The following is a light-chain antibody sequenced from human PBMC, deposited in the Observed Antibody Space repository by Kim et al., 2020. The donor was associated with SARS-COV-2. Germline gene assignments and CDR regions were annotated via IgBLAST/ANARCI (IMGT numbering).Light chain of an antibody. Sequence: EIVLTQSPATLSLSPGERATLSCRASQSVSSYLAWYQQKPGQAPRLLIYDASNRATGIPARFSGSGSGTDFTLTISSLEPEDFAVYYCQQPGTFGQGTKLEI. J-gene: IGKJ2*02. CDR2: DAS. V-gene: IGKV3-11*01. CDR1: QSVSSY. CDR3: QQPGT.